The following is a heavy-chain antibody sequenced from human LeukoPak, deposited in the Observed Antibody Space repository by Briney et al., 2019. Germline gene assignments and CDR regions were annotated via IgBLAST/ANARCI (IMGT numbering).Heavy chain of an antibody. CDR2: IYYSGST. CDR3: ARGFGRRYETL. Sequence: SETLSLTCTVSGGSISSYYWSWIRQPPGKGLEWIGYIYYSGSTNYNPSLKSRVTISVDTSKNQFSLKLSSVTAADTAVYYCARGFGRRYETLWGQGTLVAVSS. CDR1: GGSISSYY. V-gene: IGHV4-59*01. D-gene: IGHD3-16*01. J-gene: IGHJ4*02.